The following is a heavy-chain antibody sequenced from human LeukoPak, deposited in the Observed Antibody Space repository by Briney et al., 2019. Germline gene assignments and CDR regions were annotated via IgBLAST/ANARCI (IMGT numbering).Heavy chain of an antibody. V-gene: IGHV4-34*01. CDR1: GGSFSGYY. J-gene: IGHJ6*02. CDR3: ARGPPRDIVVVPAAIPASGMDV. D-gene: IGHD2-2*01. Sequence: PSETLSLTCAVYGGSFSGYYWSWIRQPPGKGLEWIGEINHSGSTNYNPSLKSRVTISVDTSKNQFSLKLSSVTAVDTAVYYCARGPPRDIVVVPAAIPASGMDVWGQGTTVTVSS. CDR2: INHSGST.